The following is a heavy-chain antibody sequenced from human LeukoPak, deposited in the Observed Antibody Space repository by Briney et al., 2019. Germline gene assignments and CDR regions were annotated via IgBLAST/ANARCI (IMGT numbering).Heavy chain of an antibody. CDR1: GFTFSSYG. J-gene: IGHJ6*03. CDR3: AKGLGPLVRGVVPRTYYMDV. CDR2: ISYDGSSE. Sequence: GGSLRLSCVGSGFTFSSYGMHWVRQLPGKGPEWVASISYDGSSEFYADSVKGRFKISRDNSKNTVNLQMNSLGVEDTAVYYCAKGLGPLVRGVVPRTYYMDVWGRGTTVTVSS. V-gene: IGHV3-30*18. D-gene: IGHD3-10*01.